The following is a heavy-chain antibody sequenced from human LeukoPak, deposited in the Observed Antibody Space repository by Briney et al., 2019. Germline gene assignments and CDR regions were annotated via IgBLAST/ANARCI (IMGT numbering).Heavy chain of an antibody. CDR2: IYHSGST. Sequence: SETLSLTCTVSGYSISSGYYWGWLRQPPGKGPEWIGSIYHSGSTYYNPSLKSRVTISVDTSKNQFSLKLSSVTAADTAVYYCAGGPTYYDFWSGYPRPPYYYYYYMDVWGKGTTVTVSS. J-gene: IGHJ6*03. D-gene: IGHD3-3*01. V-gene: IGHV4-38-2*02. CDR1: GYSISSGYY. CDR3: AGGPTYYDFWSGYPRPPYYYYYYMDV.